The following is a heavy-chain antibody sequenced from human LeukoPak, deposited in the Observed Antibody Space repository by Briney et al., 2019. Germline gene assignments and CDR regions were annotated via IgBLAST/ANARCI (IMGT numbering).Heavy chain of an antibody. CDR2: IYYSGST. J-gene: IGHJ4*02. D-gene: IGHD3-22*01. Sequence: SETLSLTCTVSGGSISSYCWSWIRQPPGKGLEWIGYIYYSGSTNYNPSLKSRVTISVDTSKNQFSLKLSSVTAADTAVYYCARVVSDYYDSSGYLDYWGQGTLVTVSS. CDR3: ARVVSDYYDSSGYLDY. CDR1: GGSISSYC. V-gene: IGHV4-59*01.